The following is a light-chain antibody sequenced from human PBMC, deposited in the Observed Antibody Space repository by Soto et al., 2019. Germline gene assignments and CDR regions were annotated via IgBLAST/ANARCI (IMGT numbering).Light chain of an antibody. CDR1: QTITTY. CDR3: QQSYSLPHT. Sequence: DIQMTQSPSALSASVGDRVTITCRASQTITTYLSWYQQTPGKAPKLLIYAASSLQSGGPSRFSGSGYGTDFTLTISSLQPEDFATYYCQQSYSLPHTFGGGTRVEIK. J-gene: IGKJ4*01. CDR2: AAS. V-gene: IGKV1-39*01.